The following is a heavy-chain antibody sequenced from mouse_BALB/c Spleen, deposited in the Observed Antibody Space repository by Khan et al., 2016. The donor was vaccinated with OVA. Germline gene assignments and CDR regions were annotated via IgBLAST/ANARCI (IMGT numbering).Heavy chain of an antibody. CDR3: ASAYYSYDEGYWYFDV. CDR1: GFTFSGYG. Sequence: EVELVESGGGLVQPGGSLKLSCAASGFTFSGYGMSWVRQTPDKRLELVATINSNGGTSYYPDSVKGRFTISRDNAKNTLHLQMSSLKSEDTAMYYCASAYYSYDEGYWYFDVWGAGTTVTVSS. CDR2: INSNGGTS. V-gene: IGHV5-6-3*01. J-gene: IGHJ1*01. D-gene: IGHD2-12*01.